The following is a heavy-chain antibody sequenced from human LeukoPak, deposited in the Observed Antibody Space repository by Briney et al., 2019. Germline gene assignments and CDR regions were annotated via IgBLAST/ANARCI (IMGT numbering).Heavy chain of an antibody. CDR2: ISSSSHM. CDR1: GFTFNSYS. V-gene: IGHV3-21*01. D-gene: IGHD1-26*01. CDR3: VRDSGSSYGYYFLH. Sequence: GGSLRLSCAASGFTFNSYSMYWVRQAPGKGLEWVSSISSSSHMFYADSVKGRFSISRDNAKNSLYLQMNSVRAEDTAVYYCVRDSGSSYGYYFLHWGQGTLDTVSS. J-gene: IGHJ1*01.